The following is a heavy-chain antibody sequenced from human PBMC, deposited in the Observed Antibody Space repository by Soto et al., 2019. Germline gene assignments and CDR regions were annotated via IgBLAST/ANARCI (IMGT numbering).Heavy chain of an antibody. CDR2: IIPIFGTA. D-gene: IGHD3-10*01. J-gene: IGHJ3*02. CDR1: GGTFSSYA. CDR3: ARDSGVTMVRGVTSDAFDI. Sequence: SVKVSCKASGGTFSSYAISWVRQAPGQGLERMGGIIPIFGTANYAQKFQGRVTITADESTSTAYMELSSLRSEDTAVYYCARDSGVTMVRGVTSDAFDIWGQGTMVTVSS. V-gene: IGHV1-69*13.